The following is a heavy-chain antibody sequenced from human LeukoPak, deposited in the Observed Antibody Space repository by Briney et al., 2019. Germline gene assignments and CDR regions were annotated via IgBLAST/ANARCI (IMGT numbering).Heavy chain of an antibody. CDR2: ISWNSGSI. CDR1: GFTFDDYA. D-gene: IGHD6-6*01. Sequence: GGSLRLSCAASGFTFDDYAMHWVRQAPGKGLEWVSGISWNSGSIGYADSVKGRFTISRDNAKNSLYLQMNSLRAEDTAVHYCARFNSSSPFQTLDIWGQGTMVTVSS. CDR3: ARFNSSSPFQTLDI. V-gene: IGHV3-9*01. J-gene: IGHJ3*02.